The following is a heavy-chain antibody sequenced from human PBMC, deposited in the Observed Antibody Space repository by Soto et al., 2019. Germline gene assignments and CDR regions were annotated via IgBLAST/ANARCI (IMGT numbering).Heavy chain of an antibody. Sequence: GGSLRLSCVAPGFTFSGDWMHWVRQVPGKGLVWVSRISPDGTTTYYADSVKGRFTISRDNAKNTLYLQMNGLRADDTAVYYCSRGRSPYYGYFDPWGPGTLVTVSS. CDR2: ISPDGTTT. CDR1: GFTFSGDW. J-gene: IGHJ5*02. D-gene: IGHD3-3*01. V-gene: IGHV3-74*01. CDR3: SRGRSPYYGYFDP.